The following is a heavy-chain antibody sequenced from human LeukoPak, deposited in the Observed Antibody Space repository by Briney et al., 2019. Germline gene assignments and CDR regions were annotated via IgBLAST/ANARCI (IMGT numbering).Heavy chain of an antibody. Sequence: PGRSLRLSCATSGFTFSHYGMPWVRQAPGNGLEWVAVIWSDGTNSFYGDPVNGRFTISRDNFQRTVYLQMNSLRAAATTVHYCEKDAQRGLVYSSSLDKWGQGTLVTVSS. V-gene: IGHV3-33*06. CDR1: GFTFSHYG. J-gene: IGHJ4*02. CDR3: EKDAQRGLVYSSSLDK. CDR2: IWSDGTNS. D-gene: IGHD4-11*01.